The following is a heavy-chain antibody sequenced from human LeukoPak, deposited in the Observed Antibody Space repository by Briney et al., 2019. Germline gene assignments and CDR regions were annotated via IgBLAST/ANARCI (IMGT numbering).Heavy chain of an antibody. Sequence: GGSLRLSCAASGFTFSGYSMNWVRQAPGKGLEWVSSISSSSSYIDYADSVKGRFTISRDNAKNSLYLQINSLRVEDTAVYYCVRSCAVSAAYFDYWGQGTLVPVSS. CDR3: VRSCAVSAAYFDY. J-gene: IGHJ4*02. V-gene: IGHV3-21*01. CDR1: GFTFSGYS. D-gene: IGHD2-2*01. CDR2: ISSSSSYI.